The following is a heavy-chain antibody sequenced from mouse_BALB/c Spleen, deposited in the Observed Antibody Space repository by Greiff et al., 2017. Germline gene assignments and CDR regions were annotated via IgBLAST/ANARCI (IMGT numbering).Heavy chain of an antibody. CDR2: INSNGGST. V-gene: IGHV5-6-2*01. CDR1: GFTFSSYY. CDR3: ARRSTDYAMDY. Sequence: DVKLVESGGGLVKLGGSLKLSCAASGFTFSSYYMSWVRQTPEKRLELVAAINSNGGSTYYPDTVKGRFTISRDNAKNTLYLQMSSLKSEDTALYYCARRSTDYAMDYWGQGTSVTVSS. J-gene: IGHJ4*01.